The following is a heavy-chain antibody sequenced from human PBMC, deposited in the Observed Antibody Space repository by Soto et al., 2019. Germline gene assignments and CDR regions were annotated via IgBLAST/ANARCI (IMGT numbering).Heavy chain of an antibody. CDR1: GFSVSATS. J-gene: IGHJ4*02. CDR2: MHRGGTT. D-gene: IGHD5-18*01. V-gene: IGHV3-53*01. CDR3: ARVNTTLVDHFDC. Sequence: GGSLRLSCVVSGFSVSATSIFWVRQATGKGLEWVSLMHRGGTTDNADSVKGRFTTSRDKSKNTLYLHTNGLRVEGTAVYYCARVNTTLVDHFDCWGQGTLVTVSS.